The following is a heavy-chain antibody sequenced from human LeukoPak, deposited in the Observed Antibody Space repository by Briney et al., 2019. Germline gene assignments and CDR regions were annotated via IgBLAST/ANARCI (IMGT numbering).Heavy chain of an antibody. CDR3: ARAHRPYCSSTSCFGAFDI. Sequence: VSVKVSCKASGYTFTSYGISWVRQAPGQGLEWMGWISAYNGNTKYAQKLQGRVTMTTDTSTSTAYMELRSLRSDDTGVYYCARAHRPYCSSTSCFGAFDIWGQGTMVTVSS. CDR2: ISAYNGNT. V-gene: IGHV1-18*01. CDR1: GYTFTSYG. J-gene: IGHJ3*02. D-gene: IGHD2-2*01.